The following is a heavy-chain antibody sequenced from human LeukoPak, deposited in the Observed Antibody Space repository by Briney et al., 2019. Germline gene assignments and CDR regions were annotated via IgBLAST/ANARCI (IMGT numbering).Heavy chain of an antibody. J-gene: IGHJ3*02. V-gene: IGHV3-48*03. CDR2: ISSSGSTI. CDR3: ARVDSSGYYLVGACDI. D-gene: IGHD3-22*01. CDR1: GFTFSSYE. Sequence: GGSLRLSCAASGFTFSSYEMNWVRQAPGKGLEWVSYISSSGSTIYYADSVKGRFTISRDNATNSLYLQMNSLRAEDTAVYYCARVDSSGYYLVGACDIWGQGTMVTVSS.